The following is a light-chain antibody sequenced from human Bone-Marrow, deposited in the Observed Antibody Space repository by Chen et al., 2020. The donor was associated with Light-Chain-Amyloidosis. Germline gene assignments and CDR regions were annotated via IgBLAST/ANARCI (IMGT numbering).Light chain of an antibody. J-gene: IGLJ2*01. V-gene: IGLV3-25*03. CDR2: NQS. CDR3: QSADTTDTLYVL. Sequence: SYELTQPPSVSVSPGQTARISCSGDGLPKQYAYWYQQNPGQAPVLVIYNQSERPSGIPERFSDCSAGKTVTLTIGGVQAEDEADYSCQSADTTDTLYVLFGGGTKLTVL. CDR1: GLPKQY.